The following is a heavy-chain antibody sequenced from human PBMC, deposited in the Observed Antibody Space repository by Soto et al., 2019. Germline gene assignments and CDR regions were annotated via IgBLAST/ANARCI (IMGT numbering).Heavy chain of an antibody. D-gene: IGHD3-22*01. CDR1: GYTFTSYG. CDR3: ATATYYYDSSGTPYFYYYGMDV. V-gene: IGHV1-18*01. J-gene: IGHJ6*02. CDR2: ISAYHGNT. Sequence: QVQLVQSGAEVKKPGASVKVSCKASGYTFTSYGFSWVRQAPGQGLEWMGWISAYHGNTNYAQNLQGRVTMTTDTSTSTAYMELRSLRSDDTAVYYCATATYYYDSSGTPYFYYYGMDVWGQGITVTVSS.